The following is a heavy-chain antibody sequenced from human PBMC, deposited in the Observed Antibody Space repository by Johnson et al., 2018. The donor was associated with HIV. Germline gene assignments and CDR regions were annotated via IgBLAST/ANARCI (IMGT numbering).Heavy chain of an antibody. CDR3: ASLPIAARPPTDAFDI. J-gene: IGHJ3*02. CDR2: IYSGGST. D-gene: IGHD6-6*01. CDR1: GFTVSSNY. Sequence: VQLVESGGGLIQPGGSLRLSCAASGFTVSSNYMSWVRQAPGKGLEWVSVIYSGGSTYYADSVKGRFTISRDNSKNTLYLQMNSLRAEDTAVYYCASLPIAARPPTDAFDIWGQGTMVTVSS. V-gene: IGHV3-66*03.